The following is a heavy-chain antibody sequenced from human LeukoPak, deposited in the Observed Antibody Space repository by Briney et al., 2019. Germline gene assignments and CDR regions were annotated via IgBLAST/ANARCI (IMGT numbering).Heavy chain of an antibody. CDR1: GFTFSSYW. J-gene: IGHJ5*02. D-gene: IGHD6-13*01. Sequence: GGSLRLSCAASGFTFSSYWMTWVRQAPGKGLEWVANIKQDGSEKYYVDSVKGRFTISRDNAKNSLYLQMNSLRAEDTAVYYCARDGQGYSSSPSNWFDPWGQGTPVTDSS. V-gene: IGHV3-7*01. CDR3: ARDGQGYSSSPSNWFDP. CDR2: IKQDGSEK.